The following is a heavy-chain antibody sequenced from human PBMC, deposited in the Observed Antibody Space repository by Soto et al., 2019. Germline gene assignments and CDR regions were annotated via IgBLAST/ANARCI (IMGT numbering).Heavy chain of an antibody. V-gene: IGHV3-74*01. CDR3: AKSGQSSWANMDV. Sequence: PGGSLRLSCAASGFAFSGYWMHWVRQVPGKGLVWVSHINDDGSDTTYADSVKGRFTISRDNAKNTLYLQMNSLRAEDTAVYYCAKSGQSSWANMDVWGEGTTVTVSS. D-gene: IGHD2-2*01. CDR1: GFAFSGYW. CDR2: INDDGSDT. J-gene: IGHJ6*04.